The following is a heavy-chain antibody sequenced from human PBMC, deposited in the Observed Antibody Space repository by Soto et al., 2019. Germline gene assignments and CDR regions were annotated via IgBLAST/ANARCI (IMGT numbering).Heavy chain of an antibody. D-gene: IGHD2-2*02. J-gene: IGHJ3*02. Sequence: EVQLVESGGGLVQPGGSLRLSCAASGFTFSDYEMVWVRQAPGKGLEWVSYISSGGSTIYYADPVKGRFTISRDNAKNSLYLQTNGLRAEDTAVYYCAREGGCSSTRCYNGLDIWGRGTMVTVSS. CDR3: AREGGCSSTRCYNGLDI. CDR2: ISSGGSTI. CDR1: GFTFSDYE. V-gene: IGHV3-48*03.